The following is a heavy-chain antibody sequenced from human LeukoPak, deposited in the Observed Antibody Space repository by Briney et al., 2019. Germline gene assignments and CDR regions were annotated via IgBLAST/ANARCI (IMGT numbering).Heavy chain of an antibody. V-gene: IGHV4-39*07. CDR1: GGSISSSSYY. J-gene: IGHJ5*02. CDR3: ARVPHYDILTGSWFDP. Sequence: PSETLSLTCTVSGGSISSSSYYWGWIRQPPGKGLEWIGSIYYSGSTYYNPSLKTRVTISVDTSKNQFSLKLSSVTAADTAVYYCARVPHYDILTGSWFDPWGQGTLVTVSS. D-gene: IGHD3-9*01. CDR2: IYYSGST.